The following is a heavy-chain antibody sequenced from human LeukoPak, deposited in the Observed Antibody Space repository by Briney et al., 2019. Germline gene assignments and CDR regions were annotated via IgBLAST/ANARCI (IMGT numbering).Heavy chain of an antibody. CDR3: AKDRNDGYFDY. CDR2: ISGSGGST. V-gene: IGHV3-23*01. CDR1: GFTFSSYA. Sequence: GASLRLSCAASGFTFSSYAMSWVRQAPGKGLEWVSAISGSGGSTYYADSVKGRFTISRDNSKNTPYLQMNSLRAEDTAVYYCAKDRNDGYFDYWGQGTLVTVSS. J-gene: IGHJ4*02.